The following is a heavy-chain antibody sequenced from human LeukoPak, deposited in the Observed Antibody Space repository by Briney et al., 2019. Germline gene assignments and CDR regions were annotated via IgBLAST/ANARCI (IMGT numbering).Heavy chain of an antibody. J-gene: IGHJ6*03. CDR2: ISDSGGST. Sequence: PGGSLRLSCAASGFTFSSYAMSWVRQAPGKGLEWVSTISDSGGSTYYADSLKGRFTISRDNAKNSLYLQMNSLRAEDTAIYYCARDPYNGNYGDSYYYYMDVWGKGTTVTISS. CDR1: GFTFSSYA. CDR3: ARDPYNGNYGDSYYYYMDV. D-gene: IGHD1-26*01. V-gene: IGHV3-23*01.